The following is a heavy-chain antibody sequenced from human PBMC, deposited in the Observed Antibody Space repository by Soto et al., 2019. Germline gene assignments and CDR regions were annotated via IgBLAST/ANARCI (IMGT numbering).Heavy chain of an antibody. CDR1: GFTFSSYG. D-gene: IGHD3-3*01. CDR3: ARAAYDFWSGTMNWFDP. Sequence: QVQLVESGGGVVQPGRSLRLSCAASGFTFSSYGMHWVRQAPGKGLEWVAVIWYDGSNKYYADSVKGRFTISRDNSKNTLYLQMNSLRAEDTAVYYCARAAYDFWSGTMNWFDPWGQGTLVTVSS. CDR2: IWYDGSNK. V-gene: IGHV3-33*01. J-gene: IGHJ5*02.